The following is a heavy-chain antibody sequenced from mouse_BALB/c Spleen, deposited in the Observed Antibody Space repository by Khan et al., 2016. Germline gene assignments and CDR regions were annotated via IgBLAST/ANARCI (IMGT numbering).Heavy chain of an antibody. Sequence: EVELVESGGGLVQPGGSLRLSCATSGFTFTDYYMSWVRQPPGKALEWLGFIRNQANGYTTEYSASVKGRFTISRDNSQSILYLQMNSLRADDSATYYCARDNTRGSYWYSDVWGAGTTVTVSS. CDR2: IRNQANGYTT. CDR3: ARDNTRGSYWYSDV. CDR1: GFTFTDYY. J-gene: IGHJ1*01. V-gene: IGHV7-3*02.